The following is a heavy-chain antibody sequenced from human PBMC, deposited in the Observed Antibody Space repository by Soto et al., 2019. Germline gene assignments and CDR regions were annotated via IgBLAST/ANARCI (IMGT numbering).Heavy chain of an antibody. CDR1: GYTFTSYD. D-gene: IGHD4-17*01. J-gene: IGHJ5*02. CDR2: MNPNSGNT. CDR3: ARGVKYGAYSRWFDP. V-gene: IGHV1-8*01. Sequence: QVQLVQSGAEVKKPGASVKVSCKASGYTFTSYDINWVRQATGQGLEYLGWMNPNSGNTGYVQKFQGGVTRTRDTSISTAYMELSSLRSEDTAVYFCARGVKYGAYSRWFDPWGQGPLVTVSS.